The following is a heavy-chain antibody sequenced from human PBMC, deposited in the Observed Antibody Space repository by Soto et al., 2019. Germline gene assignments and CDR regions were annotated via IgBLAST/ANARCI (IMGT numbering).Heavy chain of an antibody. Sequence: QVQLQESGPGLVKPSETLSLTCTVSGGSISSYYWSWIRQPPGKGLEWIGYIYNSGSTNYNASLKSRVTISADTSKNEFSLKLSSVTVADTAVYYCARHVVGYGMDVWGQGTTVTVSS. D-gene: IGHD2-15*01. V-gene: IGHV4-59*01. J-gene: IGHJ6*02. CDR2: IYNSGST. CDR3: ARHVVGYGMDV. CDR1: GGSISSYY.